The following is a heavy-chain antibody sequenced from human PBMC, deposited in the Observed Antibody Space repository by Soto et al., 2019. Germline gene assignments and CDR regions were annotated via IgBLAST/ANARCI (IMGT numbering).Heavy chain of an antibody. J-gene: IGHJ5*02. CDR3: ARGSDGVWNWFDP. D-gene: IGHD2-21*02. CDR1: GGSISSGFYS. V-gene: IGHV4-30-2*01. Sequence: SETLSLTCAVSGGSISSGFYSWSWIRQPPGQGLEWIGYIYNSGNTYYNPSLMSRVTISVDRSQNHFSLRLTSVTAADTAVYYCARGSDGVWNWFDPWGQGTQVTVSS. CDR2: IYNSGNT.